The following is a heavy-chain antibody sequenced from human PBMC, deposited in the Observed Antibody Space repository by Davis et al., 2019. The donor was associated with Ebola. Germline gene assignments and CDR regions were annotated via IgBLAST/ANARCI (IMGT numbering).Heavy chain of an antibody. V-gene: IGHV4-34*01. CDR1: GGSFSGYY. D-gene: IGHD1-26*01. CDR3: ARITLGATDY. CDR2: INHSGST. J-gene: IGHJ4*02. Sequence: MPSETLSLTCAVYGGSFSGYYWSWIRQLPGKGLEWNGEINHSGSTNYNPTLKSGDTISVDTSKNQFSLKLSSVTAADTAVYYCARITLGATDYWGQGTQVTVSS.